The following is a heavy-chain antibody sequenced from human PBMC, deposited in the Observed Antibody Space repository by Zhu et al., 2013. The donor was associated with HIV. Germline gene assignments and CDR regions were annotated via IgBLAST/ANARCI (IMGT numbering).Heavy chain of an antibody. CDR3: ARAAPREDIVVVPAASPFDY. D-gene: IGHD2-2*01. J-gene: IGHJ4*02. Sequence: QVQLQESGPGLVKPSETLSLTCTVSGGSISSSSYYWGWIRQPPGKGLEWIGSIYYSGSTYYNPSLKSRVTISVDTSKNQFSLKLSSVTAADTAVYYCARAAPREDIVVVPAASPFDYWGQGTLVTVSS. V-gene: IGHV4-39*07. CDR2: IYYSGST. CDR1: GGSISSSSYY.